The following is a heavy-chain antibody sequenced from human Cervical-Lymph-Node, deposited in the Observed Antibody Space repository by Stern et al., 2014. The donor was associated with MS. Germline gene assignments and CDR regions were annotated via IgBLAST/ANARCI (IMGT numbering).Heavy chain of an antibody. V-gene: IGHV4-31*03. CDR2: IYSSGST. D-gene: IGHD4-17*01. CDR1: GDSVTSGGYY. CDR3: ARGNGDYLSYFQD. Sequence: QVQLQESGPGLVKPSQTLSLTCTVSGDSVTSGGYYWSWIRHHPGKGLEWIGYIYSSGSTYYKPSLKIRLTISLDTSKNQFSLKLTSVTAADTAVYYCARGNGDYLSYFQDWGQGTLVTVSS. J-gene: IGHJ1*01.